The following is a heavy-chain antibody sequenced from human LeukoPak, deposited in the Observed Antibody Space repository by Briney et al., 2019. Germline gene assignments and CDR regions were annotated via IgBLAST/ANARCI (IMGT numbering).Heavy chain of an antibody. J-gene: IGHJ4*02. CDR2: IYYRGST. D-gene: IGHD2-15*01. CDR1: GGSISGHY. V-gene: IGHV4-59*11. Sequence: PSETLSLTCSVSGGSISGHYWSWIRQPPGKGLEWIGYIYYRGSTKYNPSLKSRVTISADTSKNQFSLKLRSVTAADTAVYYCVIGVGWQPDYWGQGALVTVSS. CDR3: VIGVGWQPDY.